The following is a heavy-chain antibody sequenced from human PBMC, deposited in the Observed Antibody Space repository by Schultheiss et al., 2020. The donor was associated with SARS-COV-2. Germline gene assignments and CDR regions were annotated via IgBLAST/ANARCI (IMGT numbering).Heavy chain of an antibody. J-gene: IGHJ4*02. CDR1: GFTFSSYA. D-gene: IGHD2-15*01. Sequence: GESLKISCAASGFTFSSYALSWVRQAPGKGLEWVAVIWYDGSNKYYADSVKGRFTISRDNSKNTLYLQMNSLRAEDTAVYYCARDTGYCSGGSCYPDCFDYWGQGTLVTVSS. CDR3: ARDTGYCSGGSCYPDCFDY. CDR2: IWYDGSNK. V-gene: IGHV3-33*08.